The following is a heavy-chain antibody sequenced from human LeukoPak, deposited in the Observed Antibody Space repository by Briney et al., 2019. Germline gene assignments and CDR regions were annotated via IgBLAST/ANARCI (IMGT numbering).Heavy chain of an antibody. CDR1: GGSISSYY. CDR2: IYYSGST. J-gene: IGHJ5*02. CDR3: AGSTVTTYRAINWFDP. D-gene: IGHD4-17*01. Sequence: PSETLSLTCTVSGGSISSYYWSWIRQPPGKGLEWIGSIYYSGSTYYNPSLKSRVTISVDTSKNQFSLKLSSVTAADTAVYYCAGSTVTTYRAINWFDPWGQGTLVTVSS. V-gene: IGHV4-59*05.